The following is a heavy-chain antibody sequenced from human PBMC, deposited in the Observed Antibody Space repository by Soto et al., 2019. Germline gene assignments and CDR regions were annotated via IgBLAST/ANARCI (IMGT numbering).Heavy chain of an antibody. CDR2: INPKSGGT. V-gene: IGHV1-2*04. CDR3: ARGDSTDCSNGVCSFFYNHDMDV. CDR1: GYSFTDYH. D-gene: IGHD2-8*01. J-gene: IGHJ6*02. Sequence: ALVKVSCKASGYSFTDYHIHWVRQAPGQGLEWLGRINPKSGGTSTAQKFQGWVTMTTDTSISTASMELTRLTSDDTATYYCARGDSTDCSNGVCSFFYNHDMDVWGQGTTVTVSS.